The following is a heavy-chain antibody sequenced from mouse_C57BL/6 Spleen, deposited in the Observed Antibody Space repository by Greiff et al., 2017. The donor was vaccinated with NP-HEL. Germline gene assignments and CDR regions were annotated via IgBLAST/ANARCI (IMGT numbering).Heavy chain of an antibody. J-gene: IGHJ4*01. CDR1: GIDFSRYW. D-gene: IGHD1-1*01. V-gene: IGHV4-1*01. Sequence: CAASGIDFSRYWMSWVRRAPGKGLEWIGEINPDSSTINYAPSLKDKFIISRDNAKNTLYLQMSKVRSEDTALYYCAREITTVEGYAMDYWGQGTSVTVSS. CDR3: AREITTVEGYAMDY. CDR2: INPDSSTI.